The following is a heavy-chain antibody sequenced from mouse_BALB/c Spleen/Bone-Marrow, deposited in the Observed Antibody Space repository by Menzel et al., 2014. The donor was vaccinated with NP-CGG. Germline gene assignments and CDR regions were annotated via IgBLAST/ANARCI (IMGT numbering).Heavy chain of an antibody. D-gene: IGHD1-2*01. Sequence: SGAELARPGASVKLSCKASGYTFTSYWMQWVKQRPGQGLEWIGAIYPGDGGTRYTQTFKGKATLTADKSSSTAYMQLSSLASENSAVYYCARRDYGIRENYYAMDYWGQGTSVTVSS. CDR2: IYPGDGGT. V-gene: IGHV1-87*01. CDR3: ARRDYGIRENYYAMDY. J-gene: IGHJ4*01. CDR1: GYTFTSYW.